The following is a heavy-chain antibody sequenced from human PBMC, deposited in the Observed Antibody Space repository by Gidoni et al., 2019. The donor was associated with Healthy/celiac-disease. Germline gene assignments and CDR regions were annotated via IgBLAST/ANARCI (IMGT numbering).Heavy chain of an antibody. D-gene: IGHD3-22*01. CDR2: IIPILGIA. Sequence: QVQLVQSGAEVKKPGSSVKVSCKASGGTFSSYTISWVRQAPGQGLEWMGRIIPILGIANYAQKFQGRVTITADKSTSTAYMELSSLRSEDTAVYYCAREYYYDSSGYYGTYYYYYGMDVWGQGTTVTVSS. CDR3: AREYYYDSSGYYGTYYYYYGMDV. J-gene: IGHJ6*02. CDR1: GGTFSSYT. V-gene: IGHV1-69*08.